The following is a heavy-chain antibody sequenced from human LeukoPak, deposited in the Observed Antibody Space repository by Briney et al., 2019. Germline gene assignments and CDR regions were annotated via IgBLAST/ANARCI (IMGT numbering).Heavy chain of an antibody. D-gene: IGHD2-15*01. CDR1: GFTLSINW. V-gene: IGHV3-7*01. J-gene: IGHJ4*02. Sequence: PGGSLRLSCAASGFTLSINWMSWVRQAPGKGGEWVANIRQDGSEKYYVDSVKGRFTISRDNDKNSLYLQMNSLRAEDTAVYYCARNLGYCSGGSCFPFDYWGQGTLVTVSS. CDR2: IRQDGSEK. CDR3: ARNLGYCSGGSCFPFDY.